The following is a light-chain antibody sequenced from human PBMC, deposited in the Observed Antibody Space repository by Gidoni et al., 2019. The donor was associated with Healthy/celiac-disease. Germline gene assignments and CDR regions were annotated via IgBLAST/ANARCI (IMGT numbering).Light chain of an antibody. CDR1: QSVSSY. J-gene: IGKJ3*01. V-gene: IGKV3-11*01. CDR2: AAS. Sequence: EIVLTQSPATLSLSPGETATLSCSASQSVSSYLARYQQKPGQAPRLLISAASNRATGIPARFSGSGSGTAFTLTISSLEPEAFAVYYCQQRSTQFTFGPGTKVDIK. CDR3: QQRSTQFT.